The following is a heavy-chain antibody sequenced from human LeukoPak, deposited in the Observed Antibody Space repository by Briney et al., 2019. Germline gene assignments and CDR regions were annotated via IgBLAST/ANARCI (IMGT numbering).Heavy chain of an antibody. D-gene: IGHD3-10*01. V-gene: IGHV4-34*01. Sequence: SETLSLTCAVYGESFSGYYWCWIRQPPGKGLEWIGEINHSGSTNYNPSLKSRVTISVDTSKNQFSLKLSSVTAADTAVYYCARGWSYYGSGSYYFDYWGQGTLVTVSS. J-gene: IGHJ4*02. CDR3: ARGWSYYGSGSYYFDY. CDR2: INHSGST. CDR1: GESFSGYY.